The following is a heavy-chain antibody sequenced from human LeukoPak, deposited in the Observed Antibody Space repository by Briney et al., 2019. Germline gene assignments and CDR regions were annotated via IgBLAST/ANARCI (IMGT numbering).Heavy chain of an antibody. CDR3: ASGQGLYSNYGNDY. CDR1: GGSISSYY. J-gene: IGHJ4*02. Sequence: SETLSLTCTVSGGSISSYYWSWIRQPPGKGLEWIGYIYYSGSTNYNPSLRSRVTISVDTSKNQFSLKLSSVTAADTAVYYCASGQGLYSNYGNDYWGQGTLVTVSS. CDR2: IYYSGST. V-gene: IGHV4-59*01. D-gene: IGHD4-11*01.